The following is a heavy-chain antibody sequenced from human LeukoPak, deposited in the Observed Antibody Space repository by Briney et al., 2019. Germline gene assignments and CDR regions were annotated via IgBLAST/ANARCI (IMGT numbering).Heavy chain of an antibody. CDR2: IYSGGST. D-gene: IGHD6-19*01. Sequence: PGGSLRLSCAASGFTVSSNYMSWVRQAPGKGLEWVSVIYSGGSTYYADSVKGRFTISRDNSKNTLYLQMNSLRAEDTAVYYCARDIPRSSGWYGYWGQGTLVTVSS. CDR3: ARDIPRSSGWYGY. CDR1: GFTVSSNY. J-gene: IGHJ4*02. V-gene: IGHV3-66*02.